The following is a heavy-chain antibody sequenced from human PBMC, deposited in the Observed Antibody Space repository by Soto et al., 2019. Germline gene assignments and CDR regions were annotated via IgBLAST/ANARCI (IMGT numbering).Heavy chain of an antibody. D-gene: IGHD2-2*02. CDR2: ISRDGSTT. CDR3: AVGCCYRA. Sequence: EVQLVESGGGLVQPGGSLRLSCAASGFTFSNFWMHWVRQPPGKGLVWVSRISRDGSTTRYADSVKGRFTISRDNAKNTLYLQVNSLRAHDTVVYYCAVGCCYRAWGQGTLVIVSS. V-gene: IGHV3-74*01. CDR1: GFTFSNFW. J-gene: IGHJ5*02.